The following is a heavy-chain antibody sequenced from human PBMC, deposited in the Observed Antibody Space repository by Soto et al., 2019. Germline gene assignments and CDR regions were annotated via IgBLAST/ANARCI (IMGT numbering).Heavy chain of an antibody. CDR2: IIPILDVA. D-gene: IGHD3-10*01. V-gene: IGHV1-69*02. CDR1: GDIFSNYT. CDR3: VRVKEDSGRYEGNSYMDV. J-gene: IGHJ6*03. Sequence: QVQLVQSGAEVKKPGSSVRVYCKASGDIFSNYTISWVRQAPGQGLECMGRIIPILDVANYPLRFQGRVTMTAAKSSSPVYMSMGSLLDEDTAIYYWVRVKEDSGRYEGNSYMDVFGKRTTVT.